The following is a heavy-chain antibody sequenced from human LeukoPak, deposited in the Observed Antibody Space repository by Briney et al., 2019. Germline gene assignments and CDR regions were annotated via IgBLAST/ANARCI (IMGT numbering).Heavy chain of an antibody. CDR3: ARHVGLGSSSSRFDY. CDR1: GGSISSSSYY. Sequence: SETLSLTCTVSGGSISSSSYYWGWIRQPPGKGLEWIGSIYYSGSTYYNPSLKSRVTISVDTSKNQFSLKLSSVTAADTAVYYCARHVGLGSSSSRFDYWGQGTLVTVSS. V-gene: IGHV4-39*01. J-gene: IGHJ4*02. CDR2: IYYSGST. D-gene: IGHD6-6*01.